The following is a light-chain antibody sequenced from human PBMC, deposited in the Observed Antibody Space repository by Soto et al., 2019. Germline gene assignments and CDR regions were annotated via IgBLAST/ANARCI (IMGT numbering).Light chain of an antibody. CDR2: EVT. CDR3: CSYAGNSEV. CDR1: SGDVGSYNL. V-gene: IGLV2-23*02. Sequence: QSALTQPASVSGSPEKSITIPCTGTSGDVGSYNLVSWYQQHPGKAPKLLIYEVTERPSGVSNRFSGSKSGNTASLTISGLQPYDEADYYCCSYAGNSEVFGTGTKVTVL. J-gene: IGLJ1*01.